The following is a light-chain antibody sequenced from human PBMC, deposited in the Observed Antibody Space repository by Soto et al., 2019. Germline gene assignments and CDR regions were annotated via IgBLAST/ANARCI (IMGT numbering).Light chain of an antibody. CDR1: QDITSN. J-gene: IGKJ3*01. CDR2: DAS. CDR3: QRYNRVPPLT. V-gene: IGKV1-27*01. Sequence: DFQMTQSPSSLSASVGDTITITCRASQDITSNLAWYQQQPGKVPKLLIYDASTLQSGVPSRFSGRGSGTDLTLTISSLQPEEVATYYCQRYNRVPPLTFGLRTKVNL.